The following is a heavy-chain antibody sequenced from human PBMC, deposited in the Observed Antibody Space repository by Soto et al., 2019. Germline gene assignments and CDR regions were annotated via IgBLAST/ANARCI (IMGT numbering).Heavy chain of an antibody. CDR3: AREPARRNPPRGYALDV. D-gene: IGHD3-10*01. J-gene: IGHJ6*02. CDR1: GVTFNTYW. V-gene: IGHV3-74*01. CDR2: INIDGSFT. Sequence: QLVESGGGLVQPGGSLRLSCAASGVTFNTYWMHWVRQAPGKGLVWVSRINIDGSFTTFADSVKGRFTVSRDNAKNTLYLQMNSLRAEDTAVYYCAREPARRNPPRGYALDVWGQGTTVTVSS.